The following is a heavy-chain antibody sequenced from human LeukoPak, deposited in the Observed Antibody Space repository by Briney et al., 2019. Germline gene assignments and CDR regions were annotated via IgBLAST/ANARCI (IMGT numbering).Heavy chain of an antibody. V-gene: IGHV4-59*01. CDR3: ARDKQHSYGRYFDH. Sequence: SETVSLTCSVSGDSLSTYHWNWIRKPPGRGLEWIGYMQSTGNSNYNPSLRSRVTMFVDTSKNQVALILRSVTAADTAVYFCARDKQHSYGRYFDHWGQGALTTVSS. CDR2: MQSTGNS. D-gene: IGHD5-18*01. J-gene: IGHJ4*02. CDR1: GDSLSTYH.